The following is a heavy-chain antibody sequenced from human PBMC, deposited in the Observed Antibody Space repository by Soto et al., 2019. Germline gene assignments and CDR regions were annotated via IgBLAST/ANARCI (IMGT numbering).Heavy chain of an antibody. CDR3: ARDNGRENYYDSSGYWYYFDY. CDR1: GGSISSGGYY. Sequence: SETLSLTCTVSGGSISSGGYYWSWIRQHPGKGLEWIGYIYYSGSTNYNPSLKSRVTISVDASKNQFSLKLSSVTAADTAVYYCARDNGRENYYDSSGYWYYFDYWGQGTLVTVSS. D-gene: IGHD3-22*01. V-gene: IGHV4-61*08. J-gene: IGHJ4*02. CDR2: IYYSGST.